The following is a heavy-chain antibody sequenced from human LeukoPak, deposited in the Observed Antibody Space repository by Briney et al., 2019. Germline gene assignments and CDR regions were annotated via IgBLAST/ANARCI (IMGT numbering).Heavy chain of an antibody. V-gene: IGHV3-21*01. CDR2: ISISSTYK. CDR1: GFTLSSYS. CDR3: ARGGVGLVIIPGWEYDYYGMDV. Sequence: GGSLRLSCAASGFTLSSYSMNWVRQAPGKGLEWVSSISISSTYKYYADSVKGRFTISRDNAKNSLYLQMNSLRAEDTAVYYCARGGVGLVIIPGWEYDYYGMDVWGQGTTDTVSS. D-gene: IGHD3/OR15-3a*01. J-gene: IGHJ6*02.